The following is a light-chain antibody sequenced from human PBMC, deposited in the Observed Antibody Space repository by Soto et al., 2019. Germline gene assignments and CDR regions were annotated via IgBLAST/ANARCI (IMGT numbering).Light chain of an antibody. Sequence: AIQVPQYPSSLSASVGDRVPITCRASQGIRNDLSWYQQKPGKAPKLLIYAASSLQSGVPSRFSGSGSGTDFTLTISSLQPEDFATYYCLQDYSFPRTFGGRTKV. CDR1: QGIRND. J-gene: IGKJ4*01. CDR2: AAS. CDR3: LQDYSFPRT. V-gene: IGKV1-6*02.